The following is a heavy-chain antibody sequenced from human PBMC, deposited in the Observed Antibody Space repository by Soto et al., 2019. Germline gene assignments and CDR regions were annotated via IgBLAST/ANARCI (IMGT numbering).Heavy chain of an antibody. CDR3: ARGLPQYYYDSSGSDALGYGMDV. Sequence: ASVKVSFKTAGGTFISYSISWVRQAPGQGLECMGWIIPIFGTANYAQKFQGRVTITADESTSTAYMELSSLRSEDTAVYYCARGLPQYYYDSSGSDALGYGMDVWGQGTTVTVSS. CDR2: IIPIFGTA. D-gene: IGHD3-22*01. CDR1: GGTFISYS. V-gene: IGHV1-69*13. J-gene: IGHJ6*02.